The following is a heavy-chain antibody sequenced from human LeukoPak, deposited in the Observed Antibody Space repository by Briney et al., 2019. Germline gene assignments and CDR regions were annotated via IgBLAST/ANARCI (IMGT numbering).Heavy chain of an antibody. D-gene: IGHD3/OR15-3a*01. J-gene: IGHJ4*02. CDR1: GFTFSSYG. Sequence: AGGSLRLSCAASGFTFSSYGMHWVRQAPGKGLEWVAVISYDGSNKYYADSVKGRFTISRDNSKNTLYLQMNSLRAEDTAVYYCAKDRNFWPGSSGFDYWGQGTLVTVSS. CDR2: ISYDGSNK. CDR3: AKDRNFWPGSSGFDY. V-gene: IGHV3-30*18.